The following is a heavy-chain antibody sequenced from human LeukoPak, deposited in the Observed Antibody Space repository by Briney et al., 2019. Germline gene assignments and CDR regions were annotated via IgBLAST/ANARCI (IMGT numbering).Heavy chain of an antibody. Sequence: ASVNVSCKASGYTFTGYYMHWVRQAPGQGLEWMGWINPNSGGTNYAQKFQGRVTMTRDTSISTAYMELSRLRSDDTAVYYCARGVHDYSNQRPIDYWGQGTLVTVSS. J-gene: IGHJ4*02. CDR3: ARGVHDYSNQRPIDY. D-gene: IGHD4-11*01. CDR1: GYTFTGYY. V-gene: IGHV1-2*02. CDR2: INPNSGGT.